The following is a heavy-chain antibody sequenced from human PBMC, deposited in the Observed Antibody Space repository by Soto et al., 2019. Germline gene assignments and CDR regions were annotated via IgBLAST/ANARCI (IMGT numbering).Heavy chain of an antibody. CDR1: GGSISSGGYY. V-gene: IGHV4-31*03. J-gene: IGHJ6*02. CDR2: IYYSGST. CDR3: ARDRSTTVNYYYGMDV. D-gene: IGHD4-4*01. Sequence: QVQLQESGPGLVKPSQTLSLTCTVSGGSISSGGYYWSWIRQHPGKGLEWIGYIYYSGSTYYNPSLKSRVTISVDTSKNQFSQKLSSVTAAVTAVYYCARDRSTTVNYYYGMDVWGQGTTVTVSS.